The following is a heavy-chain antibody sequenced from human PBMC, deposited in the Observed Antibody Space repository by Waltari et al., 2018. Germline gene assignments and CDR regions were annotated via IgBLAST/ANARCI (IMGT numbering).Heavy chain of an antibody. CDR3: AHIFFYYGSGMLVDY. Sequence: QITLKESGPTLVKPTQTLTLTCTFSGFSLSTGGVGVGWIRQPPGKALEWLDLIYWDDDKRYSPSLKSRLTTTKDTSKNQVVLTMTNMDPVDTATYYCAHIFFYYGSGMLVDYLGQGTLVTVSS. CDR2: IYWDDDK. J-gene: IGHJ4*02. V-gene: IGHV2-5*02. D-gene: IGHD3-10*01. CDR1: GFSLSTGGVG.